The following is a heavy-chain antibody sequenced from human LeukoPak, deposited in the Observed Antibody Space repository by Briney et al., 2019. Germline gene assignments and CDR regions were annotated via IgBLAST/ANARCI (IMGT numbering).Heavy chain of an antibody. V-gene: IGHV4-30-4*08. D-gene: IGHD4-17*01. CDR2: IYYSGST. J-gene: IGHJ2*01. CDR3: ARTYGDYLPLGYFGL. Sequence: SETLSLTCTVSGGSISSGDYYWSWIRQPPGKGLEWIGYIYYSGSTYYNPSLKSRVTISVDTSKNQFSLKLSSVTAADTAVYYCARTYGDYLPLGYFGLWGRGTLVTVSS. CDR1: GGSISSGDYY.